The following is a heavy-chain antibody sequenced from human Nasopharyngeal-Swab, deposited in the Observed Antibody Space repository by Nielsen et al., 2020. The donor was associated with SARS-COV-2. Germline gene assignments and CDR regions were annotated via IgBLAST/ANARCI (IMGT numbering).Heavy chain of an antibody. CDR3: AREFSKDYSNYYYGTDV. CDR2: INSDGSST. D-gene: IGHD4-11*01. Sequence: GGSLRLSCAASGFTFSSYWMHWVRQAPGKGLVWVSRINSDGSSTSYADSVKGRFTISRDNAKNTLYLQMNSLRAEDTAVYYCAREFSKDYSNYYYGTDVWGQGTTVTVSS. CDR1: GFTFSSYW. V-gene: IGHV3-74*01. J-gene: IGHJ6*02.